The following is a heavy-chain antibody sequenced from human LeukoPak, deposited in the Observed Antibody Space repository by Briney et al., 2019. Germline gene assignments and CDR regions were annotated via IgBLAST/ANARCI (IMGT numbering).Heavy chain of an antibody. Sequence: GGSLRLSCAASEFTFSSYFMNWVRQAPEKGLEWVSSVSSGSTYIYYADSVKGRFTISRDNAKNSLYLQMNSLRAEDTAVYYCARGYSYGASGFDYWGQGTLVTVSS. CDR3: ARGYSYGASGFDY. V-gene: IGHV3-21*01. CDR1: EFTFSSYF. J-gene: IGHJ4*02. D-gene: IGHD5-18*01. CDR2: VSSGSTYI.